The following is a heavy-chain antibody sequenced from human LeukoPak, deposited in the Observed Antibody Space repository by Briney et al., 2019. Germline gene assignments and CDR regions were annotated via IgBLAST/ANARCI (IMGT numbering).Heavy chain of an antibody. CDR2: IIPIFGTA. CDR1: GGTFSSYA. D-gene: IGHD3-9*01. J-gene: IGHJ4*02. V-gene: IGHV1-69*01. Sequence: SVKVSCKASGGTFSSYAISWVQQAPGQGLEWMGGIIPIFGTANYAQKFQGRVTITADESTSTAYMELSSLRSEDTAVYYCARPLERYFDWLSPFDYWGQGTLVTVSS. CDR3: ARPLERYFDWLSPFDY.